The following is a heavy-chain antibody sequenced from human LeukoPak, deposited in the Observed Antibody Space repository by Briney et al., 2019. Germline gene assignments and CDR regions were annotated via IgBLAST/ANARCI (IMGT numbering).Heavy chain of an antibody. CDR1: GFTFSSYA. CDR3: ARSKNDFWSGLFDY. V-gene: IGHV3-30-3*01. CDR2: ISYDGSNK. J-gene: IGHJ4*02. D-gene: IGHD3-3*01. Sequence: TGGSLRLSCAASGFTFSSYAMHWVRQAPGKGLEWVAVISYDGSNKYYADSVKGRFTISRDNSKNTLYLQMNSLRAEDTAVYYCARSKNDFWSGLFDYWGQGTLVTVSS.